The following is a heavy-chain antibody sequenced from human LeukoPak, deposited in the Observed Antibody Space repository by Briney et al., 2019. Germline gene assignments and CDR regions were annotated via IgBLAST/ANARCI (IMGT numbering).Heavy chain of an antibody. D-gene: IGHD3-10*01. J-gene: IGHJ4*02. V-gene: IGHV3-23*01. Sequence: PGGSLRLSCAASGFTFSNYPMGWVRQTPGKGLEWVSSISAGGESTYSADSVRGRFTISRDNPKHTLYLQMNNLRAEDTAVYYCAKVYGPGSDYFPDYWGQGTLVTVSS. CDR3: AKVYGPGSDYFPDY. CDR2: ISAGGEST. CDR1: GFTFSNYP.